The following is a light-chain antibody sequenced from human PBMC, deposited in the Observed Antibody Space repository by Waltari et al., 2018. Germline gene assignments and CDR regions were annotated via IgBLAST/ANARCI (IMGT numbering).Light chain of an antibody. Sequence: QSALTQPASVSGSPGQSISISCTGTSSDVGDFNYVACDQQPPGKAPQVMIRPGSNRPTGVSHRCSGSKAGNTASLTISGLQAEDEANYYCTSYTSSFVLFGGGTKVTVL. CDR1: SSDVGDFNY. CDR3: TSYTSSFVL. J-gene: IGLJ2*01. CDR2: PGS. V-gene: IGLV2-14*03.